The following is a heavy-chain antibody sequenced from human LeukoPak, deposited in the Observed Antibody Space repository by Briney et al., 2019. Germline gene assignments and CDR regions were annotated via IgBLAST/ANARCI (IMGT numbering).Heavy chain of an antibody. CDR1: GYTFTGYY. V-gene: IGHV1-2*02. CDR3: ARDGAAVDAFDI. J-gene: IGHJ3*02. D-gene: IGHD6-13*01. Sequence: ASVKVSCKASGYTFTGYYLHWVRQAPGQGLEWMGWINPNSGGTNYAQKFQGRVTMTRDTSISTAYMELSRLRSDDTAVYYCARDGAAVDAFDIWGQGTMVTVSS. CDR2: INPNSGGT.